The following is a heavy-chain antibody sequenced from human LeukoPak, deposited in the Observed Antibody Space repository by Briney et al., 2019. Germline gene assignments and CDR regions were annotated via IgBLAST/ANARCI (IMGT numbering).Heavy chain of an antibody. D-gene: IGHD3-10*01. V-gene: IGHV4-61*02. CDR2: IYISGST. CDR3: ARLRYYGSGSYPMTGNWFDP. J-gene: IGHJ5*02. Sequence: SETLSLTCTVSGGSFSSGPYYWTWIRQPAGKGLEWIGRIYISGSTNYNPSLKSRVTISRDTSKNEFSLKLSSVTAADTAVYYCARLRYYGSGSYPMTGNWFDPWGQGTLVTVSS. CDR1: GGSFSSGPYY.